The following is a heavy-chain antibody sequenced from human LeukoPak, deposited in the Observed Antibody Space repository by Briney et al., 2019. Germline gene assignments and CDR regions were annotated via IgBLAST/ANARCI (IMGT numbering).Heavy chain of an antibody. CDR1: GFTFSSYS. Sequence: GGSLRLSCAASGFTFSSYSMNWVRQAPGKGLEWVSSISSSSSYIYYADSVKGRFTISRDNAKNPLYLQMNSLRAEDTAVYYCARDLTGTTFDYWGQGTLVTVSS. CDR2: ISSSSSYI. J-gene: IGHJ4*02. D-gene: IGHD1-1*01. V-gene: IGHV3-21*01. CDR3: ARDLTGTTFDY.